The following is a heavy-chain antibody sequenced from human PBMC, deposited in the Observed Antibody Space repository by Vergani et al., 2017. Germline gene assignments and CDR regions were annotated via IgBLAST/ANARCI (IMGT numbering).Heavy chain of an antibody. J-gene: IGHJ6*02. CDR3: ARPGSSVYYYGMDV. CDR2: IYYSGST. CDR1: SGSISSSSYY. Sequence: QLQLQESGPGLVKPSETLSPTCTVSSGSISSSSYYWGWIRQPPGKGLEWIGSIYYSGSTYYNPSLKSRVTISVDTSKNQFSLKLSSVTAADTAVYYCARPGSSVYYYGMDVWGQGTTVTVSS. D-gene: IGHD1-26*01. V-gene: IGHV4-39*01.